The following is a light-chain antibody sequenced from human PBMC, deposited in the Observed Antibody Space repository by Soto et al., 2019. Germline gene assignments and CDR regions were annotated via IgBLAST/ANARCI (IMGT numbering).Light chain of an antibody. J-gene: IGKJ1*01. V-gene: IGKV3-15*01. Sequence: EIVMTQSPATLSVSPGERATLSCRASQSVNSNLAWYQQKPGQAPRLLISGASTRATGIPARFSGSGSETEFTLTISSLQSEDFAVYYCQQYNNWWTFGPGTKVEMK. CDR3: QQYNNWWT. CDR1: QSVNSN. CDR2: GAS.